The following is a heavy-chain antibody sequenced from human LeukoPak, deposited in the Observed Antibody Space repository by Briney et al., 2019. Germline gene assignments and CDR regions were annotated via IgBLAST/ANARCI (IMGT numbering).Heavy chain of an antibody. CDR1: GFTFSSYA. V-gene: IGHV3-23*01. D-gene: IGHD5-18*01. J-gene: IGHJ4*02. CDR2: ISGSGGSI. CDR3: AKIGPRIQLWTADY. Sequence: GGSLRLPCAASGFTFSSYAMSWVRQAPGKGLEWVSAISGSGGSIYYADSVKGRFTISRDNSKNTLYLQMNSLRAEDTAVYYCAKIGPRIQLWTADYWGQGTLVTVSS.